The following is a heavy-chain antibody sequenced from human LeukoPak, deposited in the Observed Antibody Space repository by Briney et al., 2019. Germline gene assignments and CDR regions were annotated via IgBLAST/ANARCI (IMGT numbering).Heavy chain of an antibody. V-gene: IGHV4-59*01. CDR2: IHFSGST. D-gene: IGHD4-17*01. CDR1: GGSFSGYY. CDR3: ARTFRAGASDH. Sequence: SETLSLTCAVYGGSFSGYYWSWIRQPPGKGLEWIGYIHFSGSTKYNPSLESRVTISADTSKNQFSLRLTSVTAADTAVYYCARTFRAGASDHWGQGTLVAVSS. J-gene: IGHJ4*02.